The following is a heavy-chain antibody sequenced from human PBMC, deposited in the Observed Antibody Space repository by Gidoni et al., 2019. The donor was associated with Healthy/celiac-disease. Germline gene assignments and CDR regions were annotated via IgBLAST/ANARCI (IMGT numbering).Heavy chain of an antibody. CDR1: VFTFGAYA. CDR3: TRGSLNYGDYGRTHY. CDR2: IRSKAYGGTT. D-gene: IGHD4-17*01. Sequence: EVQLVESGGGLVKPGRSLRLSCTASVFTFGAYAMSWFRQAPGKGLEWVGFIRSKAYGGTTEYAASVKGRFTISRDDSKSIAYLQMNSLKTEDTAVYYCTRGSLNYGDYGRTHYWGQGTLVTVSS. J-gene: IGHJ4*02. V-gene: IGHV3-49*05.